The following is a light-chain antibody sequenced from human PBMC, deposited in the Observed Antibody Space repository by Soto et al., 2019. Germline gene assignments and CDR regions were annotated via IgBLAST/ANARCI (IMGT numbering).Light chain of an antibody. V-gene: IGKV3-11*01. J-gene: IGKJ4*01. CDR1: QSVSSY. CDR2: DAS. CDR3: QHRSNWPLT. Sequence: PGERATLSCRASQSVSSYLAWYQQKPGQAPRLLIYDASNRATGIPARFSGSGSGTDFTLTISSLEPEDFAVYYCQHRSNWPLTFGGGTKVDIK.